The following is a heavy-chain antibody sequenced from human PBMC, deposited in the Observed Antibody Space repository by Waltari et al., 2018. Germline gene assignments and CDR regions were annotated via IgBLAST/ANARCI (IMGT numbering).Heavy chain of an antibody. CDR3: AKDLRDEERVGMDV. J-gene: IGHJ6*03. CDR2: IWYEGSNK. V-gene: IGHV3-33*06. CDR1: GFTFSSYG. D-gene: IGHD1-26*01. Sequence: QVQLVESGGGVVQPGRSLRLSCAASGFTFSSYGMHWVRQAPGKGLEWVAVIWYEGSNKYYADSVKGRFTISRDNSKNTLYLQMNSLRAEDTAVYFCAKDLRDEERVGMDVWGKGTTVTVSS.